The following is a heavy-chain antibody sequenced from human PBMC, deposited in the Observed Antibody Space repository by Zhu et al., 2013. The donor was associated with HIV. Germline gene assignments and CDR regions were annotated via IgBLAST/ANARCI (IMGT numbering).Heavy chain of an antibody. CDR3: ARGVGRYNWFDP. V-gene: IGHV3-21*01. J-gene: IGHJ5*02. CDR2: ISSSSSYI. Sequence: EVQLVESGGGLVKPGGSLRLSCAASGFTFSSYSMNWVRQAPGKGLEWVSSISSSSSYIYYADSVKGRFTISRDNAKNSLYLQMNSLRAEDTAVYYCARGVGRYNWFDPWGQGTLVTVSS. CDR1: GFTFSSYS.